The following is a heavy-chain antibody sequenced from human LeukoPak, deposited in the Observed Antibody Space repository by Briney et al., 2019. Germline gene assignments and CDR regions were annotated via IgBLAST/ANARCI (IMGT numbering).Heavy chain of an antibody. D-gene: IGHD3-16*02. CDR2: MNPNSGNT. Sequence: ASVKVSCKASGYTFTSYAMNWVRQATGQGLEWMGWMNPNSGNTGYAQKFQGRVTMTRNTSISTAYMELSSLRSEDTAVYYCAREALYYDYVWGSYRYTGRVWYMDVWGKGTTVTISS. CDR1: GYTFTSYA. CDR3: AREALYYDYVWGSYRYTGRVWYMDV. V-gene: IGHV1-8*02. J-gene: IGHJ6*03.